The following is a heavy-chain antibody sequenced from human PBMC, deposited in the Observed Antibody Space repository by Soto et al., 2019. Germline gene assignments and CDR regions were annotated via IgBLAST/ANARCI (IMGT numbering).Heavy chain of an antibody. CDR3: ARDPYYDFWSGSKTDYFDY. Sequence: KQSQTLSLTCAISGDRVSSNSAAWNWLRQSPSRGLEWLGRTYYRSKWYNDYAVSVKSRITINPDTSKNQFSLQLNSVAPEDTAVYYCARDPYYDFWSGSKTDYFDYWGQGTLVTVSS. CDR1: GDRVSSNSAA. V-gene: IGHV6-1*01. CDR2: TYYRSKWYN. J-gene: IGHJ4*02. D-gene: IGHD3-3*01.